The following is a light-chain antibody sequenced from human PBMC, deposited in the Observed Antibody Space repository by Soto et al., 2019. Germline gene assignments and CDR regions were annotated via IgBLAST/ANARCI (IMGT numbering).Light chain of an antibody. J-gene: IGKJ1*01. CDR2: GAS. V-gene: IGKV3-15*01. CDR1: QSVSSN. Sequence: ENVLTQSPATLSLSPGERATLSCRASQSVSSNLAWYQQKPGQAHRLLIYGASTRATGIPARFSGSGSGTEFTLTIRSLQSEDFAVYYCQQYNNWPETFGQGTKVDIK. CDR3: QQYNNWPET.